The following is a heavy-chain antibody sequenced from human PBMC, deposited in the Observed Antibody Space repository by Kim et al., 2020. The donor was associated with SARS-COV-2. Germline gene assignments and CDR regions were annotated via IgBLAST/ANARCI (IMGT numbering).Heavy chain of an antibody. D-gene: IGHD3-10*01. V-gene: IGHV3-30*01. J-gene: IGHJ4*02. Sequence: RFTISRDNAKNTLYLQMNSLRAEETAVYYCARDSRYYYGSGSYYNWGFDYWGQGTLVTVSS. CDR3: ARDSRYYYGSGSYYNWGFDY.